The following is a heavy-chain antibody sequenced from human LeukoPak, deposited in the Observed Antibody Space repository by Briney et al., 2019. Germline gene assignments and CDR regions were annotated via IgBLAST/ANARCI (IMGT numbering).Heavy chain of an antibody. Sequence: GESLRLSCVVSGFTFSSYWMHWVRQAPGKGLVWVSRLSPDGGTIDYSDSVRGRFTISRDNAKDTLYLQMNSLRVDDTAVYYCATAGQWRFDSWGLGTLVTVSS. J-gene: IGHJ4*02. D-gene: IGHD6-19*01. CDR3: ATAGQWRFDS. CDR1: GFTFSSYW. CDR2: LSPDGGTI. V-gene: IGHV3-74*01.